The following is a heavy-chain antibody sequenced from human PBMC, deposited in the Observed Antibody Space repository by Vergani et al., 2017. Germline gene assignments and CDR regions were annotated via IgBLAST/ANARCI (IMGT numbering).Heavy chain of an antibody. CDR3: ARSICGVVIIGNYYYMDV. J-gene: IGHJ6*03. CDR2: INHSGST. D-gene: IGHD3-3*01. V-gene: IGHV4-34*01. CDR1: GGSFSGYY. Sequence: QVQLQQWGAGLLKPSETLSLTCAVYGGSFSGYYWSWIRQPPGKGLEWIGEINHSGSTNYNPSLKSRVTISVDTSKNQFSLKLSSVTAADTAVYYCARSICGVVIIGNYYYMDVWGKGTTVTVSS.